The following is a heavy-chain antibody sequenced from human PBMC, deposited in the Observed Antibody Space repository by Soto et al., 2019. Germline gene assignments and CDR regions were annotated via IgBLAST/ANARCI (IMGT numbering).Heavy chain of an antibody. V-gene: IGHV3-64*01. CDR3: ARSRADYYMDV. CDR2: ISSNGGST. Sequence: PGGSLRLSCAASGFTFSSYAMHWVRQAPGKGLEYVSAISSNGGSTYYANSVKGRFTISRDNSKNTLYLQMGSLRAEDMAVYYCARSRADYYMDVWGKGTTVTVSS. CDR1: GFTFSSYA. J-gene: IGHJ6*03.